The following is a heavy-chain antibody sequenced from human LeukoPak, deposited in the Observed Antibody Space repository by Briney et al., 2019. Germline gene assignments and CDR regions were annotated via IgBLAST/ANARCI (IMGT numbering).Heavy chain of an antibody. J-gene: IGHJ4*02. CDR1: GGTFSSYA. D-gene: IGHD1-26*01. CDR2: IITIFGTA. V-gene: IGHV1-69*05. Sequence: SVKVSCKASGGTFSSYAISWVRQAPGQGVEWMGGIITIFGTANYAQKFQGRVTITTDESTSTAYMELSSLTSEGTAGDYCGTADEGELLDFDYWGQGTLVTVSS. CDR3: GTADEGELLDFDY.